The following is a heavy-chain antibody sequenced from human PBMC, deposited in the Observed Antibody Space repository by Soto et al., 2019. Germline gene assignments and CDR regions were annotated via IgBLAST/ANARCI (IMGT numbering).Heavy chain of an antibody. CDR1: QFTFNIDA. CDR3: ARDNWNGAYYGFDV. Sequence: EVQLLESGGGLVQSGESLTLSCVASQFTFNIDAMTWVRQAPGKGLEWVSSMSGSGASIYYADSVKGRFTISRDKSKKTLYLQMNSLRAEDTAVYWCARDNWNGAYYGFDVWGQGTTVTVS. D-gene: IGHD1-20*01. J-gene: IGHJ6*02. CDR2: MSGSGASI. V-gene: IGHV3-23*01.